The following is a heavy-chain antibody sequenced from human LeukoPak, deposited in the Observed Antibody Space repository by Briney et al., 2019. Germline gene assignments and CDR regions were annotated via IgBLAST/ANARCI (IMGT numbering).Heavy chain of an antibody. CDR3: AKGGQQVLQGIDY. CDR1: GGSFSGYY. CDR2: INHSGGP. Sequence: SETLSLTCVVYGGSFSGYYWSWIRQPPGKGLEWIGEINHSGGPNYNPSLKSRVTISVDTSKNQFSLKLSSVTAEDTAVYYCAKGGQQVLQGIDYWGQGTLVTVSS. D-gene: IGHD6-13*01. J-gene: IGHJ4*02. V-gene: IGHV4-34*01.